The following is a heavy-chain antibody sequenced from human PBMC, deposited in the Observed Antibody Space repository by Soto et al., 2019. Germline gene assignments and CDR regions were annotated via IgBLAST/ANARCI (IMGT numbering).Heavy chain of an antibody. V-gene: IGHV3-7*03. Sequence: GVSLRLSSAASGFTFSSYWMSWVRQAPGKGLEWLANIKQDGSEKYYVDSVKGRFTISRDNAKNSLYLQMNSLRSEETAVYYCAGVNRSGRRSYFDYLDQDTLAAVSS. CDR3: AGVNRSGRRSYFDY. CDR1: GFTFSSYW. J-gene: IGHJ4*02. D-gene: IGHD6-19*01. CDR2: IKQDGSEK.